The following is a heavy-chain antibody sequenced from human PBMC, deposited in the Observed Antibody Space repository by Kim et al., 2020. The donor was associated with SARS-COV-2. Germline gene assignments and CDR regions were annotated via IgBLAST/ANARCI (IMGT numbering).Heavy chain of an antibody. CDR2: ISGSGGST. V-gene: IGHV3-23*01. Sequence: GGSLRLSCAASGFTFSSYAMSWVRQAPGKGLEWVSAISGSGGSTYYADSVKGRFTISRDNSKNTLYLQMNSLRAEDTAVYYCAKDLAFLVRGVIGPFDIWGRGTMVTVSS. CDR3: AKDLAFLVRGVIGPFDI. J-gene: IGHJ3*02. CDR1: GFTFSSYA. D-gene: IGHD3-10*01.